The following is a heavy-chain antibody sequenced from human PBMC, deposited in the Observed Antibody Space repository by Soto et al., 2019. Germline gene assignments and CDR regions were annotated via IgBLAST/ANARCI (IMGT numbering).Heavy chain of an antibody. V-gene: IGHV4-31*03. CDR1: GGSISSGGYY. CDR2: MYNSGRT. CDR3: ARWGNSNWFDP. D-gene: IGHD4-4*01. Sequence: QVQLQESGPGLVKPSQTLSLTCTVSGGSISSGGYYWSWIRQHPGKGLEWIGYMYNSGRTYYNPSRKSRLTISADTSKNQFSLRLTSVTAADTAVYYCARWGNSNWFDPWGQGTLVTVSS. J-gene: IGHJ5*02.